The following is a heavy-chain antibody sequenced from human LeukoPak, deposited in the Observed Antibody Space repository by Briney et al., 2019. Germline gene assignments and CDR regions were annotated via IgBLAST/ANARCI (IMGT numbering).Heavy chain of an antibody. CDR3: AGRRVLRFLEWLSRDYYFDY. CDR1: GYSFTIYW. D-gene: IGHD3-3*01. V-gene: IGHV5-51*01. Sequence: ASVKVSCKGSGYSFTIYWIGWVRQMPGKGLEWMGIIYPGDSDTRYSPSFQGQVTISADKSISTAYLQWSSLKASDTAMYYCAGRRVLRFLEWLSRDYYFDYWGQGTLVTVSS. CDR2: IYPGDSDT. J-gene: IGHJ4*02.